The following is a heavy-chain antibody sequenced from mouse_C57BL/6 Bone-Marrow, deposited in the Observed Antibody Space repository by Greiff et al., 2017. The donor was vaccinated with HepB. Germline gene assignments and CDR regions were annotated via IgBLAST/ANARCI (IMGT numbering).Heavy chain of an antibody. D-gene: IGHD4-1*01. CDR3: ARHGANWSTDY. J-gene: IGHJ2*01. Sequence: EVKLMESGGDLVKPGGSLKLSCAASGFTFSSYGMSWVRQTPDKRLEWVATISSGGSYTYYPDSVKGRFTISRDNAKNTLYLQMSSLKSEDTAMYYCARHGANWSTDYWGQGTTLTVSS. CDR2: ISSGGSYT. CDR1: GFTFSSYG. V-gene: IGHV5-6*01.